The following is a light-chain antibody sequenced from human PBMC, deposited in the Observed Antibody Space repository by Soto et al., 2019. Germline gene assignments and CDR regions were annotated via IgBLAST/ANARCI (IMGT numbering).Light chain of an antibody. CDR2: DAS. Sequence: AIQLTQTPSSLSASVGDSVTITCRASQAFTNTLAWYQRKPGKAPQLLIYDASSLEGGVPSRFSGSGSGTDFTLTISGLQPEDFATYHCQQYRTYPTFGGGTRVEIK. CDR3: QQYRTYPT. V-gene: IGKV1-13*02. CDR1: QAFTNT. J-gene: IGKJ4*01.